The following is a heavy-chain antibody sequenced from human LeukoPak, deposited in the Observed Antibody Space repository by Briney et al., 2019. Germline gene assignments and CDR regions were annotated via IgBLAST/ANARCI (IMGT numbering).Heavy chain of an antibody. CDR1: GFTFSSYA. CDR3: AKDFWSGYYPNY. V-gene: IGHV3-23*01. CDR2: SGSGGST. D-gene: IGHD3-3*01. J-gene: IGHJ4*02. Sequence: GGSLRLSCAASGFTFSSYAMSWVRQAPGKGLAWVSGSGSGGSTYYADSVKGRFTISRDNSKSMLYLQMNSLRAEDTAVYYCAKDFWSGYYPNYWGQGTLVTVSS.